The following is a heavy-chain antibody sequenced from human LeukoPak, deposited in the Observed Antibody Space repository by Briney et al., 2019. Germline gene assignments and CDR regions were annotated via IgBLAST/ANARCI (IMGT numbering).Heavy chain of an antibody. CDR1: GGSFSGYY. CDR2: INHSGST. CDR3: ARGLYRARMDV. J-gene: IGHJ6*02. Sequence: PSETLSLTCAVYGGSFSGYYWSWIRQPPGKGLEWIGEINHSGSTNYNPSLKSRVTISVDTSKNQFSLKLSSVTAADTAVYYCARGLYRARMDVWGQGTTVTVSS. D-gene: IGHD1-14*01. V-gene: IGHV4-34*01.